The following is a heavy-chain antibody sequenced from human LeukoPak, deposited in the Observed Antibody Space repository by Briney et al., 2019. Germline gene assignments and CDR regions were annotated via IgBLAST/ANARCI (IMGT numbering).Heavy chain of an antibody. CDR3: ATLGTYDY. V-gene: IGHV3-30-3*01. CDR1: GFTFSTYI. J-gene: IGHJ4*02. CDR2: FSYDRSNK. Sequence: RAGGSLRLSCAASGFTFSTYIMHWVRQAPGKGLEWVAFFSYDRSNKYYADSVKGRFTISRDNSKNTLFLQMDSLRPEDTGVYYCATLGTYDYWGQGTLVTVSS.